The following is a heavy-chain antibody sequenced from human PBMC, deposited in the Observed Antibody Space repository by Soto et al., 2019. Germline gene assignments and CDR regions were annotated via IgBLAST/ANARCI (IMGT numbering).Heavy chain of an antibody. J-gene: IGHJ4*02. Sequence: PGESLKISCRGSGYTFSSYWIGWVRQRPGKGLEWMGIIYPGDSDTKYNPSFQGQVIISADTSIGAAYLQWYSLKASDTAIYYCARRQYDILSGYWGPGYFDYWGQGTPVTVSS. CDR1: GYTFSSYW. CDR3: ARRQYDILSGYWGPGYFDY. V-gene: IGHV5-51*01. D-gene: IGHD3-9*01. CDR2: IYPGDSDT.